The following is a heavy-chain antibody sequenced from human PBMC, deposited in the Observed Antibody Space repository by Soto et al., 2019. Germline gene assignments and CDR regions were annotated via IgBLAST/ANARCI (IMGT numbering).Heavy chain of an antibody. D-gene: IGHD6-13*01. V-gene: IGHV1-69*13. CDR3: ARDGGYSSSSRWFDP. CDR2: IIPIFGTA. J-gene: IGHJ5*02. Sequence: ASVKVSCKASGGTFSSYAINWVRQAPGQGLEWMGGIIPIFGTANYAQKFQGRVTITADESTSTAYMELSSLRSEDTAVYYCARDGGYSSSSRWFDPWGQGTLVTVSS. CDR1: GGTFSSYA.